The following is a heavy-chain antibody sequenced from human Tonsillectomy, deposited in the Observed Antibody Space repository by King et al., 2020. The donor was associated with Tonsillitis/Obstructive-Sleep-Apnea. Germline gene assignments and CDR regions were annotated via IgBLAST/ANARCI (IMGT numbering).Heavy chain of an antibody. CDR2: IYPGYSDT. CDR3: ASGYYDFWSGYSQNPFFDY. J-gene: IGHJ4*02. V-gene: IGHV5-51*01. D-gene: IGHD3-3*01. CDR1: GYSFTSYW. Sequence: VQLVQSGAEVKKPGESLKISCKGSGYSFTSYWIVWVRQMPGKGLEWMGIIYPGYSDTRYSPSFQGQVTISADKAISTAYLQRGSLKASDTAMYYCASGYYDFWSGYSQNPFFDYWGQGTLVTVSS.